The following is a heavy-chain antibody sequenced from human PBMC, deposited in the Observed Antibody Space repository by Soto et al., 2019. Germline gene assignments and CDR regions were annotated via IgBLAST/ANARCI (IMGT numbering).Heavy chain of an antibody. J-gene: IGHJ4*02. V-gene: IGHV3-30*18. CDR3: AKDHTGGYTDY. CDR1: GFTFSSYG. D-gene: IGHD5-12*01. Sequence: QVQLVESGGGVVQPGRSLRLSCAASGFTFSSYGMHWVRQAPGKGLEWVAVISYDGSNKYYADSVKGRFTISRDNSKNTLYLQMNSLRAEDTAVYYCAKDHTGGYTDYWGQGTLVIVSS. CDR2: ISYDGSNK.